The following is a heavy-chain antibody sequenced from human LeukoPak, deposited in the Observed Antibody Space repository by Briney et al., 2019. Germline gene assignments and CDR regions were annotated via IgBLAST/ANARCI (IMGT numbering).Heavy chain of an antibody. CDR3: AREESGYDFDC. CDR1: GFTFSRYW. Sequence: PGGSLRLSCAASGFTFSRYWMHWVRQVPGKGLVWVSRINSVGSSTSYAESVEGRFTISRDNAKNTLYLQMNSLRAEDTAVYYCAREESGYDFDCWGQGTLVTVSS. D-gene: IGHD5-12*01. J-gene: IGHJ4*02. CDR2: INSVGSST. V-gene: IGHV3-74*01.